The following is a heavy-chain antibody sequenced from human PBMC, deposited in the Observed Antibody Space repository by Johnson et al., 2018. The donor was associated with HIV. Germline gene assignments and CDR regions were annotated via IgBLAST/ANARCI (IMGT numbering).Heavy chain of an antibody. V-gene: IGHV3-9*01. CDR3: ARDWDPGEPMGDNVRGLLGLRWAM. J-gene: IGHJ1*01. Sequence: VQLVESGGGLVQPGRSLRLSCAASGFTFDDYAMHWVRQAPGKGLEWVSGISWNSGSIGYADSVKGRFTISRDNAKNSLYLQMNSLRAEDTALYYCARDWDPGEPMGDNVRGLLGLRWAMWG. CDR1: GFTFDDYA. CDR2: ISWNSGSI. D-gene: IGHD3-10*02.